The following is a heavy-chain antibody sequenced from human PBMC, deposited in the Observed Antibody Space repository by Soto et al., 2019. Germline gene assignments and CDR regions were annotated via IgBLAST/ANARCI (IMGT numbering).Heavy chain of an antibody. CDR3: ARIEYGLDV. CDR1: GFTFDSYA. V-gene: IGHV3-21*02. D-gene: IGHD6-6*01. CDR2: ITSSSSYI. Sequence: EVQLVESGGGLVKPGGSLRLSCAASGFTFDSYAMTWVRQAPGMGLEWVASITSSSSYIYYADSLKGRFTISRDNAKNSLFLQMNSLKTEDTAVYYCARIEYGLDVWGQGTTVIVS. J-gene: IGHJ6*02.